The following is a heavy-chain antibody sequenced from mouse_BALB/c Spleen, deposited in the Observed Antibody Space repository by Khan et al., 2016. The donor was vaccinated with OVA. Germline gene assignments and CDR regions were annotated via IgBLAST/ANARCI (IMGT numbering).Heavy chain of an antibody. V-gene: IGHV3-2*02. Sequence: EVQLQESGPGLVKPSQSLSLTCTVTGYSITSGYGWNWIRRFPGNNLEWMGYISYSGSTNYNPSLKSRTTITRDTSKNQFFLQFDSVTTEDTATYYSAGTARIKYWGQGTTLTVSS. D-gene: IGHD1-2*01. J-gene: IGHJ2*01. CDR1: GYSITSGYG. CDR3: AGTARIKY. CDR2: ISYSGST.